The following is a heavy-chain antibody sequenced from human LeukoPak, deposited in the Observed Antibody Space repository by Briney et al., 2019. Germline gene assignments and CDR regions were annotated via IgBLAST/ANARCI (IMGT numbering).Heavy chain of an antibody. CDR2: INHSGST. CDR3: ARDPSSYDILTGYYTAHWFDP. J-gene: IGHJ5*02. V-gene: IGHV4-34*01. Sequence: PSETLSLTCAVYGGSFSGYYWSWIRQPPGKGLEWIGEINHSGSTNYNPSLKSRATISVDTSKNQFSLKLSSVTAADTAVYYCARDPSSYDILTGYYTAHWFDPWGQGTLVTVSS. D-gene: IGHD3-9*01. CDR1: GGSFSGYY.